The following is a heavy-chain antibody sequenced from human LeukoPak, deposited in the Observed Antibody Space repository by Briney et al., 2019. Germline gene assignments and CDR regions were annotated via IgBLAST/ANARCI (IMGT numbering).Heavy chain of an antibody. CDR1: GGSFSGYY. Sequence: SETLSLTCAVYGGSFSGYYWSWIRQPPGKGLEWIGEINHSGSTNYNPSLTSRVTISVDTSKNQFSLKLSSVTAADTAVYYCARGYYYMDVWGKGTTVTVS. CDR3: ARGYYYMDV. V-gene: IGHV4-34*01. CDR2: INHSGST. J-gene: IGHJ6*03.